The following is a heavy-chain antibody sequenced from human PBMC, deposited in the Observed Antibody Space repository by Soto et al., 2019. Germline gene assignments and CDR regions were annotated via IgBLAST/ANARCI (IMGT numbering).Heavy chain of an antibody. V-gene: IGHV4-34*01. CDR3: ARGRGISAAGITIGYYMVV. Sequence: SETLSLTCAVYGGSFSGYYWSWIRQPPGKGLEWIGEINHSGSTNYNPPLKSRVTISVDTSKNQFSLKLSSVTAADTAVYYCARGRGISAAGITIGYYMVVWGKGTTVTV. J-gene: IGHJ6*03. CDR2: INHSGST. D-gene: IGHD6-13*01. CDR1: GGSFSGYY.